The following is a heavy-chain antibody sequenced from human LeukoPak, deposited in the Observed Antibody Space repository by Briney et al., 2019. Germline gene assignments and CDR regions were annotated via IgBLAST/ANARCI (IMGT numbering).Heavy chain of an antibody. CDR2: IYYSGTT. Sequence: SETLSLTCTVSGGSISSYYWSWIRQPPGKGLEWIGYIYYSGTTDYNPSLKGRVTISVDTSNNQFSLKVSSVTAADTAVYYCARSSGAYRPFDYWGQGTLVPVSS. CDR3: ARSSGAYRPFDY. V-gene: IGHV4-59*01. D-gene: IGHD1-26*01. CDR1: GGSISSYY. J-gene: IGHJ4*02.